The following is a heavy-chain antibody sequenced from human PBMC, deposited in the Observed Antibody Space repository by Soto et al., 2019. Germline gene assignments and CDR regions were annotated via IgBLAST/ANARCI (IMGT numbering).Heavy chain of an antibody. D-gene: IGHD3-16*01. V-gene: IGHV4-34*12. Sequence: QVQLQQWGAGLLKPSETLSLTCAVYGGSFSGYYWSWIRQPPGKGLEWIGEIIHSESTNYNPSLKSRVTKSVDTSKNQFSLKLSSVTAADTAVYYCARAWGGVPDYWGQGTLVTVSS. J-gene: IGHJ4*02. CDR2: IIHSEST. CDR3: ARAWGGVPDY. CDR1: GGSFSGYY.